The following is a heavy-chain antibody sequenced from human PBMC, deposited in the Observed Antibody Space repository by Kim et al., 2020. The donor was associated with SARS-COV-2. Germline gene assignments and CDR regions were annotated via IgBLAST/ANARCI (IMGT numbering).Heavy chain of an antibody. J-gene: IGHJ5*02. CDR3: ARRALGYCSGGSCYSGFDP. V-gene: IGHV4-4*07. CDR1: GVSISSYY. D-gene: IGHD2-15*01. CDR2: IYTSGST. Sequence: SETLSLTCTVSGVSISSYYWSWIRQPAGKGLEWIGRIYTSGSTNYNPSLKSRVTMSVDTSKNQFSLKLTSVTAADTAVYYCARRALGYCSGGSCYSGFDPRGQGALVTVAS.